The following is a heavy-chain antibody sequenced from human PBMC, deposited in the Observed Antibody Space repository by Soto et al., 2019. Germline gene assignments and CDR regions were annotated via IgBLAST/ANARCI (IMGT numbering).Heavy chain of an antibody. CDR1: GGSIDSTAYS. D-gene: IGHD6-19*01. V-gene: IGHV4-30-2*01. Sequence: QLHLQESGSRLVKPSEPLSLTCAVSGGSIDSTAYSLSWIRQPPGKGREWLGYVSNRGTAYFTPSLNGRLTLSMDSSHTQFALKLTSVTAADSAVYYCARIHWSQSSLDYWRRGILVTVSS. J-gene: IGHJ4*02. CDR2: VSNRGTA. CDR3: ARIHWSQSSLDY.